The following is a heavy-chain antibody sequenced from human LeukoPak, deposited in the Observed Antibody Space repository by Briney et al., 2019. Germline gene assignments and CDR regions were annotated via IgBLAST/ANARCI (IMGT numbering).Heavy chain of an antibody. Sequence: ASVKVSCKASGYTFTSYGISWVRRAPGQGLEWMGWISAYNGNTNYAQKLQGRVTMTTDTSTSTAYMELRSLRSDDTAVYYCARAPDSSGYYPGPGFDYWGQGTLVTVSS. CDR1: GYTFTSYG. J-gene: IGHJ4*02. CDR2: ISAYNGNT. D-gene: IGHD3-22*01. V-gene: IGHV1-18*01. CDR3: ARAPDSSGYYPGPGFDY.